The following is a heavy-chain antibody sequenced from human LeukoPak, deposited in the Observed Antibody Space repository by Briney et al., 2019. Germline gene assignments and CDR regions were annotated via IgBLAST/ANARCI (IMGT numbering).Heavy chain of an antibody. D-gene: IGHD4-17*01. CDR2: ISSSSSYI. V-gene: IGHV3-21*01. J-gene: IGHJ4*02. CDR3: ARDGGERSENLFDY. Sequence: GGSLRLSCAASGFSFSGHWMHWARQLPGKGLEWVSSISSSSSYIYYADSVKGRFTISRDNAKNSLYLQMNSLRAEDTAVYYCARDGGERSENLFDYWGQGTLVTVSS. CDR1: GFSFSGHW.